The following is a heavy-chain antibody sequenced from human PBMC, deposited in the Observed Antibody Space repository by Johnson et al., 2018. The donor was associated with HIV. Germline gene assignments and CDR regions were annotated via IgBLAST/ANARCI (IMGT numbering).Heavy chain of an antibody. CDR3: ARGVGGAGDDAFDI. D-gene: IGHD6-19*01. CDR1: GFTFSSYG. J-gene: IGHJ3*02. CDR2: IWYDGSNK. Sequence: QVQLVESGGGVVQPGRSLRLSCEASGFTFSSYGMHWVRQAPVKGLEWVAVIWYDGSNKYYADSVKGRFTISRDNSKNTLYLQMNSLRAEDTAVYYCARGVGGAGDDAFDIWGQGTMVTVSS. V-gene: IGHV3-33*01.